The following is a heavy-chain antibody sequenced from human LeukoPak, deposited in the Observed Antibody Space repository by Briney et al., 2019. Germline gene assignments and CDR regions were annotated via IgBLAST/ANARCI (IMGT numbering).Heavy chain of an antibody. V-gene: IGHV1-8*03. CDR3: ARETIGLTIFGVVS. D-gene: IGHD3-3*01. CDR1: GYTFTSYD. CDR2: MNPNSGNT. J-gene: IGHJ4*02. Sequence: ASVKVSCKASGYTFTSYDINWVRQATGQGLEWMGWMNPNSGNTGYAQKFQGRVTITRNTSISTAYMELSSLRSEDTAVYYCARETIGLTIFGVVSWGQGTLVTVSS.